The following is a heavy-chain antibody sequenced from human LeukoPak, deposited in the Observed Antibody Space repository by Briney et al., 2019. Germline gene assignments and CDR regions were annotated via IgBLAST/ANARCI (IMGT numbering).Heavy chain of an antibody. Sequence: GGSLRLSCAASGFTFRNYGMHWVRQAPGKGLEWVAVVWFDGISKNYADSVKGRFTISRDNSKNTLSLEMNSLRAEDTALYFCARDRGGDASNSERFDFWGQGTRVTVSS. CDR3: ARDRGGDASNSERFDF. CDR2: VWFDGISK. V-gene: IGHV3-33*01. D-gene: IGHD5-24*01. J-gene: IGHJ4*02. CDR1: GFTFRNYG.